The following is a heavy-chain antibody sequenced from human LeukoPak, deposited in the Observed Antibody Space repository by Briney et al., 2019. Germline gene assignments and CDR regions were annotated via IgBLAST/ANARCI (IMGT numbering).Heavy chain of an antibody. CDR1: GFTFSSFV. CDR2: IDSSGGYM. Sequence: GGSLRLSCAASGFTFSSFVMNWARQAPGKGLEWVSSIDSSGGYMFYADSVKGRFIISRDNAKDSLYLQMNSLRVEDTAVYYCLRGDRRDYWGQGTLVTVSS. V-gene: IGHV3-21*06. J-gene: IGHJ4*02. CDR3: LRGDRRDY.